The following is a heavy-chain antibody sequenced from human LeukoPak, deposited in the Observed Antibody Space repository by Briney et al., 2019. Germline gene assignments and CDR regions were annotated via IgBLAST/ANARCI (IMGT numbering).Heavy chain of an antibody. D-gene: IGHD2-15*01. V-gene: IGHV3-53*01. CDR3: AREYGSGTFD. CDR1: GLIVSNYF. J-gene: IGHJ4*02. CDR2: IYSGGAT. Sequence: GGSLRLSCAASGLIVSNYFMTWVRQAPGKGLECVSVIYSGGATYYADSVKGRFTISRDNSKNTLYLQMNSLRAEDTAIYFCAREYGSGTFDWGQGTLVTVSS.